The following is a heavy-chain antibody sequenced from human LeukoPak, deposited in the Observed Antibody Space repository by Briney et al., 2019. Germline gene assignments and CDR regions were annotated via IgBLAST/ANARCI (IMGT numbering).Heavy chain of an antibody. CDR3: ARVRGGVVVVVAATRDHAFDI. J-gene: IGHJ3*02. Sequence: SETLSLTCTVSGGSISSGGYYWSWIRQPPGKGLEWIGYIYHSGSTYYNPSLKSRVTISVDRSKNQFSLKLSSVTAADTAVYYCARVRGGVVVVVAATRDHAFDIWGQGTMVTVSS. D-gene: IGHD2-15*01. CDR1: GGSISSGGYY. V-gene: IGHV4-30-2*01. CDR2: IYHSGST.